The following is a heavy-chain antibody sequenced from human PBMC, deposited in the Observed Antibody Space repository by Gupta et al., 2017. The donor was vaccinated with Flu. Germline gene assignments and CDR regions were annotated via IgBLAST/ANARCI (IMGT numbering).Heavy chain of an antibody. Sequence: WARQTPGKVLVWVSRINRYGTSTSYADSVKGRFTISRDNAQNTLYLQMNSLRAEDTAVYYCAMSPTTFGVVIIDEYYGMDVWGQGTTVTVSS. CDR2: INRYGTST. CDR3: AMSPTTFGVVIIDEYYGMDV. J-gene: IGHJ6*02. V-gene: IGHV3-74*01. D-gene: IGHD3-3*01.